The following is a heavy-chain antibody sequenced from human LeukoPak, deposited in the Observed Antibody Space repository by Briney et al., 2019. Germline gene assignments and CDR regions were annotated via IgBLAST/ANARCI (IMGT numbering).Heavy chain of an antibody. CDR3: ARVSYYYGSGSYLFDY. D-gene: IGHD3-10*01. J-gene: IGHJ4*02. V-gene: IGHV3-21*01. CDR1: GFTFSSYS. Sequence: KSGGSLRLSCAASGFTFSSYSMNWVRQAPGKGLEWVSSISSSSSYIYYADSVKGRFTISRDNAKNSLYLQMNSLRAEDTAVYYCARVSYYYGSGSYLFDYWGQGTLVTVSS. CDR2: ISSSSSYI.